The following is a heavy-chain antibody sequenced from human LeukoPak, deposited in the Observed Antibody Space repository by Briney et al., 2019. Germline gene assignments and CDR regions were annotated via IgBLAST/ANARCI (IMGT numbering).Heavy chain of an antibody. J-gene: IGHJ3*02. CDR2: IYYSGST. D-gene: IGHD3-10*01. V-gene: IGHV4-59*01. Sequence: SETLSLTCTVSGGSISSYYWSWIRQPPGKGLEWIGYIYYSGSTNYNPSLKSRVTISVDTSKNQFSLKLSSVTAADTAVYYCASRITMVRGVPTAADAFDIWGQGTMVTVSS. CDR1: GGSISSYY. CDR3: ASRITMVRGVPTAADAFDI.